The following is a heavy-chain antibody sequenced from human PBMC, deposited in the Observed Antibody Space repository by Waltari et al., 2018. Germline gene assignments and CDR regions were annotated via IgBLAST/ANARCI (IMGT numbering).Heavy chain of an antibody. CDR2: IIPLSGAA. J-gene: IGHJ3*01. CDR3: ALLYGGAWMSRWYYFGTDV. V-gene: IGHV1-69*01. CDR1: GATFLEYD. D-gene: IGHD3-16*01. Sequence: VQVVQSESFFRHPGSSVKVSCEASGATFLEYDFTWVRQAPGRGLEWMGGIIPLSGAAKYAQRFQGRVTVTADEPTNTAYLELTSLTSEDTALYFCALLYGGAWMSRWYYFGTDVWGQGTMVTVSS.